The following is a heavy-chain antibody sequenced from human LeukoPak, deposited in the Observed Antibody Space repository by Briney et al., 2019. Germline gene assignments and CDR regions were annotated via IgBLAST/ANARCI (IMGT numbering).Heavy chain of an antibody. J-gene: IGHJ4*02. Sequence: RWASVKVSCKASGYTFTSYGISWMRQAPGQGLEWMGWISAYNGNTNYAQKLQGRVTMTTDTSTSTAYMELRSLRSDDTAVYYCARDLATYYDFWSGYYGFDYWGQGTLVTVSS. CDR2: ISAYNGNT. V-gene: IGHV1-18*01. CDR3: ARDLATYYDFWSGYYGFDY. CDR1: GYTFTSYG. D-gene: IGHD3-3*01.